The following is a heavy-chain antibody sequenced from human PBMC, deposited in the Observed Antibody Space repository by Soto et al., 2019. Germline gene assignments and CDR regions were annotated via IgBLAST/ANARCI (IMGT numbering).Heavy chain of an antibody. D-gene: IGHD5-12*01. CDR3: ARDRGHPGYDLYDY. CDR1: GFTFSSYW. J-gene: IGHJ4*02. CDR2: IKRDGSET. Sequence: GGSLRLSCVDSGFTFSSYWMGWVRQAPGKGLEWVANIKRDGSETNYVDSVKGRFTISRDNTKSSLYLQMNNMRAEDTAVYFCARDRGHPGYDLYDYWGQGTLVTVSS. V-gene: IGHV3-7*01.